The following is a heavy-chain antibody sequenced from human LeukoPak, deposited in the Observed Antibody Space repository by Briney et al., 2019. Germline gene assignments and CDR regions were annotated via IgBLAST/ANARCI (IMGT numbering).Heavy chain of an antibody. CDR2: IYPGDSDT. Sequence: GEPLKISFKISGYRLTNNWIGWVRPVPGKGLEWMGLIYPGDSDTRYSPSFQGQVTFSVDASISTAYLQLSGLRASDTAIYYCVRFGLTSSLDYWGQGTLVTVSS. CDR1: GYRLTNNW. D-gene: IGHD6-13*01. CDR3: VRFGLTSSLDY. J-gene: IGHJ4*02. V-gene: IGHV5-51*01.